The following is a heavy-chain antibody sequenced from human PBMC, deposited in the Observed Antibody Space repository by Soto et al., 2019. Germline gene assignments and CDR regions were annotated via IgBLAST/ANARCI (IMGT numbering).Heavy chain of an antibody. D-gene: IGHD3-3*01. CDR2: IKSKTDGGTT. V-gene: IGHV3-15*01. J-gene: IGHJ4*02. CDR1: GFTFSNAW. CDR3: TSYYDFWSGYPFDY. Sequence: GGSLRLSCAASGFTFSNAWMSWVRQAPGKGREWVGRIKSKTDGGTTDYAAPVKGRFTISRDDSKNTLYLQMNSLKTEDTAVYYCTSYYDFWSGYPFDYWGQGTLVTVSS.